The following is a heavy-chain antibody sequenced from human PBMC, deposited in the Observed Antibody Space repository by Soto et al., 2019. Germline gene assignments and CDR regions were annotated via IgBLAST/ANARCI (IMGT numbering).Heavy chain of an antibody. J-gene: IGHJ4*02. V-gene: IGHV3-7*01. CDR3: ARDRPGITGTTGYFDY. CDR2: IKQDGSEK. Sequence: EVQLVESGGGLVQPGGSLRLSCAAPGFTFSSYWMSWVRQAPGKGLEWVANIKQDGSEKYYVDSVKGRFTISRDNAKNSLYLQMNSLRAEDTAVYYCARDRPGITGTTGYFDYWGQGTLVTVSS. D-gene: IGHD1-20*01. CDR1: GFTFSSYW.